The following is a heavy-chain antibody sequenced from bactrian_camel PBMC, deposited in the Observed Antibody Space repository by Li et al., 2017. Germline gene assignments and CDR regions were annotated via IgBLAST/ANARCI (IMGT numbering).Heavy chain of an antibody. Sequence: HVQLVESGGGSVQAEGSLRLSCVGSGITYRGPCMGWFRQASGKEREWVGSLDSDGRINYADSVQGRFTISRDNANNTVNLMMNSLKVEDTAMYYCAARIASPEFGYWGDGTQVTVS. CDR1: GITYRGPC. CDR3: AARIASPEFGY. CDR2: LDSDGRI. V-gene: IGHV3S9*01. J-gene: IGHJ6*01.